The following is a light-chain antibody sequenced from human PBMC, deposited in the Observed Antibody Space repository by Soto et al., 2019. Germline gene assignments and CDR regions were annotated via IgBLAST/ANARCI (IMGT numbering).Light chain of an antibody. CDR3: QQEGDWPPET. CDR1: PSVSRN. V-gene: IGKV3-15*01. Sequence: EVVLTQSPATLSVSPGDRATLSCRASPSVSRNLAWYQKKPGQAPRLLIYGASTRATGVPARFSGSGSATEFTLSISSLQSEDGAGYYCQQEGDWPPETFGQGTKL. CDR2: GAS. J-gene: IGKJ2*01.